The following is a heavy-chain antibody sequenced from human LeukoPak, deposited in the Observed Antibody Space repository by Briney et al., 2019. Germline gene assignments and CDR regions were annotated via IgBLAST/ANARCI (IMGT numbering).Heavy chain of an antibody. CDR1: GFTFSDYY. J-gene: IGHJ4*02. CDR2: VSSSGSSI. V-gene: IGHV3-11*01. CDR3: AKPDGVVTATSRDY. Sequence: GGSLRLSCAASGFTFSDYYMSWIRQAPGKGLEWVSYVSSSGSSIYYADSVKGRFTISRDNAKNSLYLQMNSLRAEDTAVYYCAKPDGVVTATSRDYWGQGTLVTVSS. D-gene: IGHD2-21*02.